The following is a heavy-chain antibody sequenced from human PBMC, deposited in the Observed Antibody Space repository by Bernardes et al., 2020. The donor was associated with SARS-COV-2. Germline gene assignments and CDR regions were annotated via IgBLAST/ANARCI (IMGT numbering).Heavy chain of an antibody. V-gene: IGHV3-53*01. Sequence: GGSLRLSCATSGITFSSYWMHWVRQVPGRGLEWVSVIYNNGNTYYADSVKGRFIISRDNSKNTLFLQMNSLRAEDTAVYYCARDHSNSHKHAMDVWGQGTTVTVSS. D-gene: IGHD3-22*01. CDR2: IYNNGNT. J-gene: IGHJ6*02. CDR3: ARDHSNSHKHAMDV. CDR1: GITFSSYW.